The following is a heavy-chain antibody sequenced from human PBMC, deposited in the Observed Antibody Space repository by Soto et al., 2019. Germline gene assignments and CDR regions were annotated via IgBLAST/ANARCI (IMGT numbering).Heavy chain of an antibody. CDR3: ARDRPYYDFWSGSSIGAFDI. D-gene: IGHD3-3*01. CDR1: GGTFSSYA. J-gene: IGHJ3*02. CDR2: IIPIFGTA. V-gene: IGHV1-69*13. Sequence: ASVKVSCKASGGTFSSYAISWVRQAPGQGLEWMGGIIPIFGTANYAQKFQGRVTITADESTSTAYMELSSLRSEDTAVYYCARDRPYYDFWSGSSIGAFDICGQGTMVTVSS.